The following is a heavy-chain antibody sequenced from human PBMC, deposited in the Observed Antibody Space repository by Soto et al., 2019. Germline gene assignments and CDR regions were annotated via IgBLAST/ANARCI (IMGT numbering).Heavy chain of an antibody. CDR1: GGSISSGGYY. CDR3: ARVQEVAYYFDY. V-gene: IGHV4-31*03. Sequence: SETLSLTCTVSGGSISSGGYYWSWIRQHPGKGLEWIGYIYYSGSTYYNPSLKSRVTISVDTSKNQFSLKLSSVTAADTAVYYCARVQEVAYYFDYWGQRTLVTVSS. J-gene: IGHJ4*02. D-gene: IGHD5-12*01. CDR2: IYYSGST.